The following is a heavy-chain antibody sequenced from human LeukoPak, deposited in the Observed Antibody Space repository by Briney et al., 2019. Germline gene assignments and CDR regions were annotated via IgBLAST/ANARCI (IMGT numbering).Heavy chain of an antibody. CDR1: GGSINSYY. J-gene: IGHJ4*02. V-gene: IGHV4-59*08. CDR3: AMRPGYSSSWYID. CDR2: IYYSGST. D-gene: IGHD6-13*01. Sequence: SETLSLTCTVSGGSINSYYRSWIRQPPGKGLEWIGYIYYSGSTNYNPSPKSRVTISVHTSKNQFSLKLSPVTAADTAVYYCAMRPGYSSSWYIDWGQGTLVTVSS.